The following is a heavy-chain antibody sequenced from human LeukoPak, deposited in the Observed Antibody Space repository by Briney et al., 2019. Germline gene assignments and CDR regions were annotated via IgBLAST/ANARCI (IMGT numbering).Heavy chain of an antibody. D-gene: IGHD3-10*01. CDR2: IYYSGST. CDR3: AKDFRDGRFGDLSTFDS. V-gene: IGHV4-59*01. Sequence: SETLSLTCTVSGGSISSYYWSWIRQPQGKGLEWMGYIYYSGSTNYNPSLKSRVTISVDTSKNQFSLKLSSVTAADTAVYYCAKDFRDGRFGDLSTFDSWGQGTLVSVSS. J-gene: IGHJ4*02. CDR1: GGSISSYY.